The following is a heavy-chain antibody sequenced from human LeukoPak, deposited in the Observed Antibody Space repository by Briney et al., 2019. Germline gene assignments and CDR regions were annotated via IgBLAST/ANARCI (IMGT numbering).Heavy chain of an antibody. CDR1: GGSISSYY. J-gene: IGHJ4*02. V-gene: IGHV4-59*08. Sequence: SETLSLTCTVSGGSISSYYWSWIRQPPGKGREEMGYIYYSGSTNYNPSLKSRFNISVDTSKNQFSLKLCSVTAADTAVYYCARTPTGGAVAGTFDYWGQGTLVTVSS. D-gene: IGHD6-19*01. CDR2: IYYSGST. CDR3: ARTPTGGAVAGTFDY.